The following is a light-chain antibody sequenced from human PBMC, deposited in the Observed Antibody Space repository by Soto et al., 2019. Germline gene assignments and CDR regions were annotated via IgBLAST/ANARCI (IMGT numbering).Light chain of an antibody. J-gene: IGLJ2*01. CDR2: SNN. Sequence: QPVLTQPPSASGTPGQRVTISCSGSSSNIGSNTVNWYQQLPGTAPKLLIYSNNQRPSGVPDRFSGSKSGTSASLAISGLQSEDEADYYCAAWDDSFHVVFGGGTKLTVL. V-gene: IGLV1-44*01. CDR1: SSNIGSNT. CDR3: AAWDDSFHVV.